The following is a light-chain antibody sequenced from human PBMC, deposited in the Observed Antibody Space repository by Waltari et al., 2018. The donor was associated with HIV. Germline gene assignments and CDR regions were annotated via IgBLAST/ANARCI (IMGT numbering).Light chain of an antibody. Sequence: NLMLTQPHSVSESPGKTVTISCTGSSGRIASNYVQWYQQRPGSAPTTVIFEDNQRSSGVPDRFSGSIDSSSNSASLTSSGLKTEDEADYYCQSFDGITAVFGGGTKLTVL. CDR3: QSFDGITAV. CDR1: SGRIASNY. V-gene: IGLV6-57*02. J-gene: IGLJ3*02. CDR2: EDN.